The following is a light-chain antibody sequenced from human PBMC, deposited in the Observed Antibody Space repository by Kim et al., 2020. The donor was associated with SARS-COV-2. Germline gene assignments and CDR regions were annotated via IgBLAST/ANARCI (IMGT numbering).Light chain of an antibody. CDR2: RDS. J-gene: IGLJ2*01. V-gene: IGLV3-9*01. Sequence: VALGQPARITCGGDNIGRKNGHWYQQKPGQAPVLVIYRDSNRPSGIPDRFSGSNSGNTATLTISRAQAGDETNYYCQLWDSSADVVFGGGTKLTVL. CDR1: NIGRKN. CDR3: QLWDSSADVV.